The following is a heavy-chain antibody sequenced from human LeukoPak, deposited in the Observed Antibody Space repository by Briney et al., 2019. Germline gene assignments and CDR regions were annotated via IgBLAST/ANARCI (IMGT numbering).Heavy chain of an antibody. Sequence: ASVKVSCKASGYTFTSYAMNWVRQAPGQGLEWMGWINTNTGNPTYAQGFTGRFVFSLDTSVSTAYLQISSLKAEDTAVYYCATQGDILTGYIPPGFDPWGQGTLVTVSS. CDR3: ATQGDILTGYIPPGFDP. CDR2: INTNTGNP. J-gene: IGHJ5*02. CDR1: GYTFTSYA. V-gene: IGHV7-4-1*02. D-gene: IGHD3-9*01.